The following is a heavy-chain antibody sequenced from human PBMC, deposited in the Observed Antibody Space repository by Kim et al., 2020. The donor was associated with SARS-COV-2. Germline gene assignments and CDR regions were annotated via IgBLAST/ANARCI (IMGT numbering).Heavy chain of an antibody. CDR3: ARDSSFTIFGVVTAEYGMDV. Sequence: GGSLRLSCAASGFTFSSYSMNWVRQAPGKGLEWVSSISSSRSYIYYADSVKGRVTISRDNAKNSRYLQMNTLIAEDTAVYYCARDSSFTIFGVVTAEYGMDVGGQGTTVTVSS. D-gene: IGHD3-3*01. CDR2: ISSSRSYI. CDR1: GFTFSSYS. J-gene: IGHJ6*02. V-gene: IGHV3-21*01.